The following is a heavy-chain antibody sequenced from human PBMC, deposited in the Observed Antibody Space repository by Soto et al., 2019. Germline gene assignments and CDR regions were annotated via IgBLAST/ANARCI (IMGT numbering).Heavy chain of an antibody. Sequence: QVQLVQSGAEEKKPGASVKVSCKASGYSFSNKASGYTFTSNAMHWVRQAPGQGLEWMGWITAGNGKTKISQGFQDRVTITSDTSTSTAYMEVSSLRSEDTAVYYCATYTSTWYGGLDFWGQGTLVTVSS. CDR1: GYSFSNKASGYTFTSNA. D-gene: IGHD6-13*01. CDR2: ITAGNGKT. J-gene: IGHJ4*02. V-gene: IGHV1-3*05. CDR3: ATYTSTWYGGLDF.